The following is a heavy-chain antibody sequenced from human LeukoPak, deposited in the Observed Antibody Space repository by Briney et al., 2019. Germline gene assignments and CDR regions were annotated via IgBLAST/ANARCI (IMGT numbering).Heavy chain of an antibody. D-gene: IGHD1-26*01. CDR2: IRYDGSNK. CDR1: GFNFNYYG. J-gene: IGHJ4*02. CDR3: AKVSLGLLRATLFG. V-gene: IGHV3-30*02. Sequence: GGSLRLSCAASGFNFNYYGMHWVRQAPGKGLEWVAFIRYDGSNKYYADSVKGRFTISRDNSKNTLYLQMNSLRAEDTAVYYCAKVSLGLLRATLFGWGQGTLVTVSS.